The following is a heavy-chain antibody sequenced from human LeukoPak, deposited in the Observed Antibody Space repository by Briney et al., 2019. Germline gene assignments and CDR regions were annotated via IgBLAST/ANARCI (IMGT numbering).Heavy chain of an antibody. V-gene: IGHV3-48*01. J-gene: IGHJ4*02. D-gene: IGHD6-19*01. CDR3: ARSVAGSFDY. CDR1: GFTFSSYA. Sequence: QPGGSLRLSCAASGFTFSSYAMSWVRQAPGKGLEWVSYINSVSTIHYADSVKGRFTISRDNAKNSVYLQMKSLRAEDTAVYYCARSVAGSFDYWGQGTLVTVSS. CDR2: INSVSTI.